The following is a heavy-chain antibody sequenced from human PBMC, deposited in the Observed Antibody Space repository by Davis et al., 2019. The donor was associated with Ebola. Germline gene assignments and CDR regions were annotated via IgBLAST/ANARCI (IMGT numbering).Heavy chain of an antibody. Sequence: GESLKISCAVSGVTFRNYVMSWVRQAPGKGLEWVANIKQDGSEKYYVDSVKGRFTVSRDNSKKSLYLQMNSLSADDTAFYFGAKEIKPFWYFDLWGRGTLVTVSS. CDR3: AKEIKPFWYFDL. J-gene: IGHJ2*01. CDR2: IKQDGSEK. V-gene: IGHV3-7*03. CDR1: GVTFRNYV.